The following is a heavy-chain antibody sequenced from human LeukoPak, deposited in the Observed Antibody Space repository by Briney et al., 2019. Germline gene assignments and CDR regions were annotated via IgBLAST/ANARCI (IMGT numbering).Heavy chain of an antibody. CDR1: GGSITSYY. D-gene: IGHD3-22*01. J-gene: IGHJ4*02. Sequence: SETLSLTCTVSGGSITSYYSSWIRQPPRKGLGWIGYIYYSGSTNYNPSLKSRVTISLDTSKSQFSLKVRYVTAADTAVYFCAREDYYNSGGYYLDYWGQGTLVTVSS. V-gene: IGHV4-59*08. CDR2: IYYSGST. CDR3: AREDYYNSGGYYLDY.